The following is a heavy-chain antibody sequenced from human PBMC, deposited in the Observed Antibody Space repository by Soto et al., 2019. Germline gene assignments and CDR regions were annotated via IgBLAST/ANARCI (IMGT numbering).Heavy chain of an antibody. CDR3: ARGERSWSGNWFDP. CDR1: GFTFSSYE. Sequence: EVQLVESGGGLVQPGGSLRLSCAASGFTFSSYEMNWVRQAPGKGLEWVSYISSSGSTIYYADSVKGRFTISRDNAKNSLYLQMNSLRAEDTAVYYCARGERSWSGNWFDPWGQGTLVTVSS. V-gene: IGHV3-48*03. J-gene: IGHJ5*02. CDR2: ISSSGSTI. D-gene: IGHD3-3*01.